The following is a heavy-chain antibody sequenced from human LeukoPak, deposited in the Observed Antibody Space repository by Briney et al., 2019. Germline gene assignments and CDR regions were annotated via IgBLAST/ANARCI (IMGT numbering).Heavy chain of an antibody. J-gene: IGHJ6*02. Sequence: GGSLRLSCATSGFTFSSYSMNWVRQAAGKGLEWVSSISYTSGHIYYADSVKGRFTISRDNGKNTLYLQMNTLRVEDTAVYYCTRDLMDYDVSTGLHHYYMDVWGQGTTVTVSS. CDR3: TRDLMDYDVSTGLHHYYMDV. V-gene: IGHV3-21*01. D-gene: IGHD3-9*01. CDR1: GFTFSSYS. CDR2: ISYTSGHI.